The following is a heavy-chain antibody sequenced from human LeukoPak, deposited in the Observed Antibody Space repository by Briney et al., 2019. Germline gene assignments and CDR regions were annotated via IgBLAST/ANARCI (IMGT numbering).Heavy chain of an antibody. CDR3: ARDRVVRDGYNYYFDY. V-gene: IGHV3-7*01. CDR1: GFTFSSYW. J-gene: IGHJ4*02. D-gene: IGHD5-24*01. CDR2: IKQDGSEK. Sequence: RGSLRLSCAASGFTFSSYWMSWVRQAPGKGLEWVANIKQDGSEKYYVDSVKGRFTISRDNAKNPLYLQMNSLRAEDTAVYYCARDRVVRDGYNYYFDYWGQGTLVTVSS.